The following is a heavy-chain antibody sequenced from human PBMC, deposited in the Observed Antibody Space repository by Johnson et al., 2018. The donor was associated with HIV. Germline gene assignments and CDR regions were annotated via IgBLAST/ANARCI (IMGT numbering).Heavy chain of an antibody. CDR1: GFTFDDYG. J-gene: IGHJ3*02. Sequence: VQLVESGGGVVRPGGSLRLSCAASGFTFDDYGMSWVRQAPGKGLEWVSVIYSGGSTYYADSMKGRFTISRDNSKNTLYLQMNSLRAEDTAVYLCARIRVAVITEVGAFDMWGQGTMVTVSS. D-gene: IGHD3-22*01. CDR2: IYSGGST. V-gene: IGHV3-66*02. CDR3: ARIRVAVITEVGAFDM.